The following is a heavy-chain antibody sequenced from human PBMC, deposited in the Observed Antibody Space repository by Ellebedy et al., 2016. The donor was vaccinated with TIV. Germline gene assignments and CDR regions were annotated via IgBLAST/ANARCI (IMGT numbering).Heavy chain of an antibody. CDR3: ARATRGMDV. Sequence: GESLKISCAASGFTFSSYGMHWVRQATGKGLEWVSAINTAGNTYYSGSVKGRFTISRENAKNSLYLQMNRLRAGDTAVYYCARATRGMDVWGQGTTVTVSS. CDR2: INTAGNT. D-gene: IGHD4-11*01. J-gene: IGHJ6*02. V-gene: IGHV3-13*01. CDR1: GFTFSSYG.